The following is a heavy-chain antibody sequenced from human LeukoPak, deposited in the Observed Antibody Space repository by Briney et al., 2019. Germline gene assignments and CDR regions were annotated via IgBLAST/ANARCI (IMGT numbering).Heavy chain of an antibody. CDR2: INTDGSST. Sequence: GGSLRLSCAASGFTFSSYWMHWVRQAPGKGLVWVSRINTDGSSTSYADSVKGRFTISRDNAKNTLYLQMNSLRAEDTAVYYCARDNSGYDPLDYWGQGTLVTVSS. CDR1: GFTFSSYW. CDR3: ARDNSGYDPLDY. J-gene: IGHJ4*02. V-gene: IGHV3-74*01. D-gene: IGHD5-12*01.